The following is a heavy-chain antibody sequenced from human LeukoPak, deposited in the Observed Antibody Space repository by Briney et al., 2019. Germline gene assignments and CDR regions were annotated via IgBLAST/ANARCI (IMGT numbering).Heavy chain of an antibody. Sequence: SETLSLTCTVSGGSISSSSYYWGWIRQPPGKGLEWIGSIYYSGSTYYNPSLKSRVTISVDTSKNQFSLKLSSVTAAHTAVYYCARLVVVTAIRGWFDPWGQGTLVTVSS. D-gene: IGHD2-21*02. CDR3: ARLVVVTAIRGWFDP. CDR1: GGSISSSSYY. J-gene: IGHJ5*02. V-gene: IGHV4-39*01. CDR2: IYYSGST.